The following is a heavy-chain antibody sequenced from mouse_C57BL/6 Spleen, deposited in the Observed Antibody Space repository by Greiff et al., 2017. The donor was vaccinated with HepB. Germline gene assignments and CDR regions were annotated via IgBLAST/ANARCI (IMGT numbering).Heavy chain of an antibody. CDR2: IYPGDGDT. CDR1: GYAFSSSW. J-gene: IGHJ3*01. V-gene: IGHV1-82*01. CDR3: AREALFAY. Sequence: VQLQQSGPELVKPGASVKISCKASGYAFSSSWMNWVKQRPGKGLEWIGRIYPGDGDTNYNGKFKGKATMTADKSSSTAYMQRSSLTSEDSAVYFCAREALFAYWGQGTLVTVSA.